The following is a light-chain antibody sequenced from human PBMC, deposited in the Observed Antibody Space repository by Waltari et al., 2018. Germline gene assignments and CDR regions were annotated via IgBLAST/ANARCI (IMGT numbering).Light chain of an antibody. V-gene: IGLV2-14*01. CDR2: EVS. CDR1: NSDIGRYNF. J-gene: IGLJ1*01. Sequence: QSALTQPASVSGSPGQSITISCTGTNSDIGRYNFVSWYQQHPNTVPKLVLYEVSNRPSGVSNSFSGSKSGNTAFLTISGLQAEDEAEYYCSSYTKSTTQVFGTGTKVTVL. CDR3: SSYTKSTTQV.